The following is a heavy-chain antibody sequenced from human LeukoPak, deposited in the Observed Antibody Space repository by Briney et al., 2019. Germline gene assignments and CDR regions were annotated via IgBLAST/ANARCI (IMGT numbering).Heavy chain of an antibody. CDR3: ARDRYYDSSGLFDY. D-gene: IGHD3-22*01. CDR2: TYYRSKWYN. Sequence: SHILSLSCAIFGNSGASNSAAWKWIRQSPSRGLEWLGRTYYRSKWYNDYAVSVKSRITINPDTSKNQFSLQLNSVTPEDTAVYYCARDRYYDSSGLFDYWGQGTLVTVSS. J-gene: IGHJ4*02. V-gene: IGHV6-1*01. CDR1: GNSGASNSAA.